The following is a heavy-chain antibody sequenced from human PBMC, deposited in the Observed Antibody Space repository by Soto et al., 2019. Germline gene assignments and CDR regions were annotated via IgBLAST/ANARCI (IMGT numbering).Heavy chain of an antibody. CDR2: ISAYNGNT. D-gene: IGHD7-27*01. V-gene: IGHV1-18*01. J-gene: IGHJ4*02. CDR3: ARDSGNLGNWAYLLDY. CDR1: GYTFTAFG. Sequence: QGQLVQSGAEVKKPGASVKVSCKASGYTFTAFGISWVRQAPGQGLEWMGWISAYNGNTNYAHKDQDRVTMTTDTSTSTAYMEMRNLTPDDTAVYYCARDSGNLGNWAYLLDYWGQGTLVTVSS.